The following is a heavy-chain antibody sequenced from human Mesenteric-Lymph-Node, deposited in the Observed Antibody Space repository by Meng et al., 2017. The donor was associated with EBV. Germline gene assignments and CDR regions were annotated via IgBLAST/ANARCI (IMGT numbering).Heavy chain of an antibody. V-gene: IGHV4-34*01. CDR3: ARSSYGSGSYSPFDF. CDR1: GGSFTDHY. D-gene: IGHD3-10*01. J-gene: IGHJ4*02. CDR2: INHSGGT. Sequence: QVQLQQWGAGLLKPSETLSLTCTVYGGSFTDHYWTWIRQPPGKGLEWIAEINHSGGTNYNLSLKNRVTISIDLSKNHFSLKVSSVTAADTAVYYCARSSYGSGSYSPFDFWGEGNLVTASS.